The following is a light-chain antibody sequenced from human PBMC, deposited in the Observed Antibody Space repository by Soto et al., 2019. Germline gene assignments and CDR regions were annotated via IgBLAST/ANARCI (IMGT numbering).Light chain of an antibody. Sequence: EIEMTQSPATLSVSPGERATLSCRASQSVGSNLAWYQQKPGQAPRLLIYGASTRATGIPARFSGSGSGTEFTLTISSLQSEDFAIYFCQQYNTWPPDRTFGQGTKVEIK. V-gene: IGKV3-15*01. J-gene: IGKJ1*01. CDR3: QQYNTWPPDRT. CDR1: QSVGSN. CDR2: GAS.